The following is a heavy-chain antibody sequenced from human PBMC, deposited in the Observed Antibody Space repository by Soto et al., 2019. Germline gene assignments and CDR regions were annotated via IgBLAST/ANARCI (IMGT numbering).Heavy chain of an antibody. CDR3: ARDMGALSLYYDAFDI. Sequence: GASVKVSCKASGGTFSSYAISWVRQAPGQGLEWMGWISAYNGNTNYAQKLQGRVTMTTDTSTSTAYMELRSLRSDDTAVYYCARDMGALSLYYDAFDIWGQGTMVTVSS. CDR1: GGTFSSYA. CDR2: ISAYNGNT. D-gene: IGHD1-26*01. J-gene: IGHJ3*02. V-gene: IGHV1-18*01.